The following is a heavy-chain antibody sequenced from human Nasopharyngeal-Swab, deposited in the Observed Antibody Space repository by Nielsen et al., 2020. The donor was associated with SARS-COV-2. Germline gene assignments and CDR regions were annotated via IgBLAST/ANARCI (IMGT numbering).Heavy chain of an antibody. J-gene: IGHJ6*02. D-gene: IGHD6-19*01. CDR2: IDAGGGNT. CDR1: GFTFSTYA. V-gene: IGHV3-23*01. CDR3: AREQWLGTYYYYGMDV. Sequence: GESLKISCAASGFTFSTYAMTWVRQAPGKGLEWVSTIDAGGGNTWYADSVKGRFTISRDNAKNSLYLQMNSLRAEDTAVYYCAREQWLGTYYYYGMDVWGQGTTVTVSS.